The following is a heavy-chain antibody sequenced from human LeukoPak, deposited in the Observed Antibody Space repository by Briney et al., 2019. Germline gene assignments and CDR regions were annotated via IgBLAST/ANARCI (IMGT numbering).Heavy chain of an antibody. CDR2: INPSGGGT. CDR3: ARESDFYYYGMDV. J-gene: IGHJ6*02. CDR1: GYTFTSYY. Sequence: ASVKVSCKASGYTFTSYYMHWVRQAPGQGLEWMGIINPSGGGTNYAQKFQGRVTMTRDTSISTAYMELSRLRSDDTAVYYCARESDFYYYGMDVWGQGTTVTVSS. V-gene: IGHV1-2*02. D-gene: IGHD3-3*01.